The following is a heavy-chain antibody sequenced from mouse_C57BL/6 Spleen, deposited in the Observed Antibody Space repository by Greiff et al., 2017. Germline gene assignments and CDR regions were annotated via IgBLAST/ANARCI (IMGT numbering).Heavy chain of an antibody. CDR3: TRCGSNYLYYAMDY. Sequence: VQLVESGAELVRPGASVTLSCKASGYTFTDYEMHWVKQTPVHGLEWIGAIDPETGGTAYNQKFKGKAILTADKSSSTAYMELRSLTSEDSAVYYCTRCGSNYLYYAMDYWGQGTSVTVSS. CDR2: IDPETGGT. J-gene: IGHJ4*01. V-gene: IGHV1-15*01. D-gene: IGHD2-5*01. CDR1: GYTFTDYE.